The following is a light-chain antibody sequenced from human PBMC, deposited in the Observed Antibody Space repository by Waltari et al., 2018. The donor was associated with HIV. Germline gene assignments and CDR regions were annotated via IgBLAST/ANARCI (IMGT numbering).Light chain of an antibody. CDR1: QGISSY. V-gene: IGKV1-9*01. Sequence: DIQLTQSPSFLSASVGDRVTITCRASQGISSYLAWYQHKPGKAPKLLIYAASTLHSGVPSRFSGSGSGTEFTLTISSLQSEDFATYYCQQVNIYPPTFGQGTKLEIK. CDR2: AAS. J-gene: IGKJ1*01. CDR3: QQVNIYPPT.